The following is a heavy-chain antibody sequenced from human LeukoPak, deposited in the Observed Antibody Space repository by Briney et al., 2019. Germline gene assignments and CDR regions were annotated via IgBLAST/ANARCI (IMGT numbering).Heavy chain of an antibody. CDR2: FDPEDGET. Sequence: ASVKVSCKVSGYTLTELSMHWVRQAPGEGLEWMGGFDPEDGETIYAQKFQGRVTMTEDTSTDTAYMELSSLRAEDTAVFYCARAGRYGDHYNWFDPWGQGTLVTVSS. CDR3: ARAGRYGDHYNWFDP. CDR1: GYTLTELS. D-gene: IGHD4-17*01. V-gene: IGHV1-24*01. J-gene: IGHJ5*02.